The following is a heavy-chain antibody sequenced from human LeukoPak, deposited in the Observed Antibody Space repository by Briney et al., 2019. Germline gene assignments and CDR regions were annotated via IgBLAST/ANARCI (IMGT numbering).Heavy chain of an antibody. CDR2: ISDDGSYT. CDR3: ASFGISWRSSY. CDR1: GFSSSSHW. J-gene: IGHJ4*02. V-gene: IGHV3-74*01. Sequence: PGGSLRLSCAASGFSSSSHWVHWVRQAPGKGLVWVSRISDDGSYTSNVDSVKGRFTISRDNVNNMLYLHMNSLRAEDTAVYYCASFGISWRSSYWGQGTLVTVSS. D-gene: IGHD2-21*01.